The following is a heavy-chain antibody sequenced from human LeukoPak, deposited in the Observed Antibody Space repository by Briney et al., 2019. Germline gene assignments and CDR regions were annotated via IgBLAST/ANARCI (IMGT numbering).Heavy chain of an antibody. CDR1: GGSFSGYY. Sequence: PSETLSLTCAVYGGSFSGYYWSWIRQPPGKGLEWIGEINHSGSTNYNPSLKSRVTISVDTSKNQFSLKLSSVTAADTAVYYCATDSSGWVDYWGQGTLVTVSS. V-gene: IGHV4-34*01. J-gene: IGHJ4*02. CDR3: ATDSSGWVDY. CDR2: INHSGST. D-gene: IGHD6-19*01.